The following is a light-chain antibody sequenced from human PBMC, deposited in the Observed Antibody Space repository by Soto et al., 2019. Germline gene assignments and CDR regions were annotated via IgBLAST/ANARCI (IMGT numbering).Light chain of an antibody. CDR2: DVS. V-gene: IGLV2-8*01. CDR3: SSYAGTHIV. CDR1: SCDVGGYNY. J-gene: IGLJ1*01. Sequence: QSVLTQPPSASGSPGQSVTISCTGTSCDVGGYNYVSWYQQHPGKAPKLMIYDVSKRPSGVPARFSGSKSGNTASLTVSGLQAEDEADYYCSSYAGTHIVFGTGTKVTVL.